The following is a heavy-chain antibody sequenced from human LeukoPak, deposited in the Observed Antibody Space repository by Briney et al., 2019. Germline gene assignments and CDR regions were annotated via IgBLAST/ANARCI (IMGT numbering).Heavy chain of an antibody. Sequence: SVKVSCKASGGTFSSYAISWVRQAPGQGLEWMGGIIPIFGTANYAQKFQGRVTITTDESTSTAYMELSSLRSEDTAVYYCARGGVRVRGVHPKTRYYYYYYMDVWGKGTTVTVSS. D-gene: IGHD3-10*01. V-gene: IGHV1-69*05. CDR1: GGTFSSYA. CDR2: IIPIFGTA. J-gene: IGHJ6*03. CDR3: ARGGVRVRGVHPKTRYYYYYYMDV.